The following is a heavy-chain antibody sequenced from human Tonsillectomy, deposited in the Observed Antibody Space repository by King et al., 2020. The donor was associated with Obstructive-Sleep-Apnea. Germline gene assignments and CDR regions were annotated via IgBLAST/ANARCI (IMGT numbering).Heavy chain of an antibody. CDR1: GFTFSSYG. V-gene: IGHV3-30*02. D-gene: IGHD6-13*01. Sequence: VQLVESGGGVVQPGRSLRLSCAASGFTFSSYGMHWVRQAPGKGLEWVAFVRYDVSNKYYADSVKGRFTISRDNSNNTLYLQMNSLRAEDTAVYYCAKNEPYSSRWYSSLNYYYYGMDVWGQGTTVTVSS. CDR3: AKNEPYSSRWYSSLNYYYYGMDV. J-gene: IGHJ6*02. CDR2: VRYDVSNK.